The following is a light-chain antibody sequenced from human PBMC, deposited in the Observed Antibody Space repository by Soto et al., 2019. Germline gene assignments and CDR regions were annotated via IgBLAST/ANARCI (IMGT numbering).Light chain of an antibody. CDR2: GAS. Sequence: EIVMTQSPATLSVPPGERATLSCRASQSVSSSYLAWYQQKPGQAPRLLIYGASSRATGIPDRFSGSGSGTDFTLTISRLEPDDFAVYYCDLYRIPPQTFSQGT. CDR3: DLYRIPPQT. J-gene: IGKJ1*01. V-gene: IGKV3-20*01. CDR1: QSVSSSY.